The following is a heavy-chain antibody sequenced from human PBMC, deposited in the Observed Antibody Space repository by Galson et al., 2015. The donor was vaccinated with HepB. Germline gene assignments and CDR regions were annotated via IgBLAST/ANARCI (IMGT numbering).Heavy chain of an antibody. V-gene: IGHV1-2*02. D-gene: IGHD3-22*01. J-gene: IGHJ6*03. Sequence: SVKVSCKASGYTFTDYYIHWVRQAPGQGLEWMGWINPNSRGTNYAQKFQGRVTMTRDTSISAVYMELSRLRSGDTAVYYCARDHGCYSDSNTYYSRLCYYMDVWGKGTTVTVSS. CDR3: ARDHGCYSDSNTYYSRLCYYMDV. CDR2: INPNSRGT. CDR1: GYTFTDYY.